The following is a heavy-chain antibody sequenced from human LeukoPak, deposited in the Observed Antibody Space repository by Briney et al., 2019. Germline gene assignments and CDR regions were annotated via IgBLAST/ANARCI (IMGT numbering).Heavy chain of an antibody. Sequence: GGSLRLSCAASEFTFSSYGMHWVRQAPGKGLEWVAFIRYDGSNKYYADSVKGRFTISRDNSKNTLYLQMNSLRAEDTAVYYCAKEVDDSSGFGWAPGYWGQGTLVTVSS. CDR3: AKEVDDSSGFGWAPGY. CDR1: EFTFSSYG. D-gene: IGHD3-22*01. CDR2: IRYDGSNK. J-gene: IGHJ4*02. V-gene: IGHV3-30*02.